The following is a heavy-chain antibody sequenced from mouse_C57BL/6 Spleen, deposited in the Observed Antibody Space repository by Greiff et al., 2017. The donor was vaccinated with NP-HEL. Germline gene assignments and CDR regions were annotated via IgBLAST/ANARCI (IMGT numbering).Heavy chain of an antibody. CDR2: ISDGGSYT. J-gene: IGHJ1*03. V-gene: IGHV5-4*01. Sequence: EVQRVESGGGLVKPGGSLKLSCAASGFTFSSYAMSWVRQTPEKRLEWVATISDGGSYTYYPDNVKGRITISRDNAKNNLYLQMSHLKSEDTAMYYCARVYGSRDWYFDVWGTGTTVTVSS. CDR1: GFTFSSYA. D-gene: IGHD1-1*01. CDR3: ARVYGSRDWYFDV.